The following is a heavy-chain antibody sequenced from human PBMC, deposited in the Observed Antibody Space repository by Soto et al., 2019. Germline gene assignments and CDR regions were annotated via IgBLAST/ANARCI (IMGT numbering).Heavy chain of an antibody. CDR2: VHYSWGS. CDR3: ARQGFGALHGLVDV. J-gene: IGHJ6*02. Sequence: PSETLSLTCTVPGGSISSYHWSWIRQTPGKGLEWIGYVHYSWGSNYNPSLKSRVAISLDTSKSQFSLKLTSVTATDTAVYYCARQGFGALHGLVDVWRQGTTVTV. V-gene: IGHV4-59*08. CDR1: GGSISSYH. D-gene: IGHD3-10*01.